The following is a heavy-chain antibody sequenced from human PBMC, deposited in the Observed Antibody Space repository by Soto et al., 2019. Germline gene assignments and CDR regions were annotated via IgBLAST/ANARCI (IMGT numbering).Heavy chain of an antibody. D-gene: IGHD6-19*01. CDR2: ISHDGFSQ. CDR1: GFTLSNTG. J-gene: IGHJ5*01. CDR3: AKDWGSSGWYNWFDS. V-gene: IGHV3-30*18. Sequence: QVQLVESGGGVVQPGTSLRLYCVVSGFTLSNTGVHWVRQAPGKGLEWVAMISHDGFSQYYLDSVKGRFTISRDNSKNTVYLQMHSLRPEDTSVYYCAKDWGSSGWYNWFDSWGQGTLVTVSS.